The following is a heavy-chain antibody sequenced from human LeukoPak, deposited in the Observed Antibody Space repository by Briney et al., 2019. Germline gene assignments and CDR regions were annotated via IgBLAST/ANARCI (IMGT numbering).Heavy chain of an antibody. CDR3: ARTWAGLRSPSFDY. Sequence: SGPTLVNPPQTLTLTCTFSGFSLSTSGMCVSWIRQPPGKALEWLALIDWDDDKYYSTSLKTRLTISKDTSKNQVVLTMTNMDPVDTATYYCARTWAGLRSPSFDYWGQGTLVTVSS. V-gene: IGHV2-70*01. CDR2: IDWDDDK. CDR1: GFSLSTSGMC. J-gene: IGHJ4*02. D-gene: IGHD4-17*01.